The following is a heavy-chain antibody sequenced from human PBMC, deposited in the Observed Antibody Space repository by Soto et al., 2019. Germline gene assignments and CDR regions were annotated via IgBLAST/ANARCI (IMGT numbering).Heavy chain of an antibody. CDR2: ISSSSTYI. D-gene: IGHD4-17*01. CDR1: GFIFSSYS. J-gene: IGHJ3*02. CDR3: ARAPQTTMTTSVAFDI. Sequence: EVQLVESGGGLVKPGGSLRLSCAASGFIFSSYSMNWVRQAPGKGLEWVSSISSSSTYIYYADSVKGRFTISRDNAKNPLYLQMNSLRAEDTAVYYCARAPQTTMTTSVAFDIWGQGTMVTVSS. V-gene: IGHV3-21*01.